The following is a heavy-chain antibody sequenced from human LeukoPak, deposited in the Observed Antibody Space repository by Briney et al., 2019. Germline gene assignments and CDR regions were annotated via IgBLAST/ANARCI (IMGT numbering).Heavy chain of an antibody. Sequence: GGSLRLSCAASGFLFSNYWMQWVRQAPGKGLEWVANIRQDGGETYYVDSVKGRFTISRDNAQNSLYLQMNSLRAEDMALYYCAKGRGLSYDYGVDYWGQGTLVTVSS. D-gene: IGHD4-17*01. V-gene: IGHV3-7*03. CDR3: AKGRGLSYDYGVDY. CDR1: GFLFSNYW. J-gene: IGHJ4*02. CDR2: IRQDGGET.